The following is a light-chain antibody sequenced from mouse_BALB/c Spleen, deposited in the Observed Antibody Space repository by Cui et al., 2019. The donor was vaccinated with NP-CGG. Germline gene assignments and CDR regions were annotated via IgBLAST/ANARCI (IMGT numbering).Light chain of an antibody. CDR3: ALWYSNHWV. Sequence: QAVFTQESALTTSPGETVTLTCRSSTGAVTTNNYANCVQEKPDHLFTGLIGGTNNRAPGVPARFSGSLIGDEAALTITGAQTEDEAIYFCALWYSNHWVFGGGTRLTVL. CDR1: TGAVTTNNY. J-gene: IGLJ1*01. V-gene: IGLV1*01. CDR2: GTN.